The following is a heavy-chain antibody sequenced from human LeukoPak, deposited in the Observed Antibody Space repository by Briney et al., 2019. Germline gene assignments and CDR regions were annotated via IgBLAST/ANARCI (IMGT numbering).Heavy chain of an antibody. Sequence: PGGSLRLSCAASGFTFSSYEMNWVRQAPGKGLEWVSSISSSSSYIYYADSVKGRFTISRDNAKNSLYLQMNSLRAEDTAVYYCARAEKGYCSGGSCYWVWGQGTMVTVSS. CDR1: GFTFSSYE. CDR3: ARAEKGYCSGGSCYWV. D-gene: IGHD2-15*01. J-gene: IGHJ3*01. CDR2: ISSSSSYI. V-gene: IGHV3-21*01.